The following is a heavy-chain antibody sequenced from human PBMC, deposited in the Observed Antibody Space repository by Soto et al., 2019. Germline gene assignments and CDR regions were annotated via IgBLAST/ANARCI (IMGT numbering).Heavy chain of an antibody. CDR3: AKGLELAVAGRYYFDY. J-gene: IGHJ4*02. Sequence: GGSLRLSCAASGFTFSSYAMSWVRQAPGKGLEWVSAISGSGGSTYYADSVKGRFTISRDNSKNTLYLQMNSLRAEDTAVYYCAKGLELAVAGRYYFDYWGQGTLVTVSS. V-gene: IGHV3-23*01. CDR1: GFTFSSYA. D-gene: IGHD6-19*01. CDR2: ISGSGGST.